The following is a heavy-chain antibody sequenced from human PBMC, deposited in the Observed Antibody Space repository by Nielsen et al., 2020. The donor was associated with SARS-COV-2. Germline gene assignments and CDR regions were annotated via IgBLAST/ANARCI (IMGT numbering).Heavy chain of an antibody. CDR1: GFTFSGSA. Sequence: GESLKISCAASGFTFSGSAMHWVRQASGKGLEWVGRIRSKANSYATAYAASVEGRFTISRDDSKNTAYLQMNSLKTEDTAVYYCASSTTPVDYWGQGTLVTVSS. D-gene: IGHD1-1*01. V-gene: IGHV3-73*01. CDR2: IRSKANSYAT. J-gene: IGHJ4*02. CDR3: ASSTTPVDY.